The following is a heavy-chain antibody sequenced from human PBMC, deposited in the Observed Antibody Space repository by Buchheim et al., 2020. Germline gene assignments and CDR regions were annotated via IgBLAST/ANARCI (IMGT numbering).Heavy chain of an antibody. V-gene: IGHV3-21*01. CDR2: IGGSGEHS. J-gene: IGHJ4*02. CDR1: EFIFSSHT. D-gene: IGHD1-26*01. CDR3: TRDRPFSDFDY. Sequence: EVQLLESGGGLVEPGGSLRLSCAASEFIFSSHTMNWVRQAPGKGLEWVSSIGGSGEHSFYADSVKGRFTISRDNARSSLYLQMNYLRVDDTALYYCTRDRPFSDFDYWGRGTL.